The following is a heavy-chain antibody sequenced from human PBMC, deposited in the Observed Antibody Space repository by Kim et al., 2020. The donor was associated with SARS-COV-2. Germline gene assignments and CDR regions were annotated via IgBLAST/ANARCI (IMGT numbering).Heavy chain of an antibody. D-gene: IGHD5-18*01. CDR2: ISHDGTTK. Sequence: GGSLRLSCAASGFTFSSFGIHWVRQPPGKGLEWVAVISHDGTTKNYLDSVKGRFTISRDNSRETVYLKMNSLRTEDTAVYYCGKDRGNWDTFMSYWGQGT. CDR3: GKDRGNWDTFMSY. V-gene: IGHV3-30*18. CDR1: GFTFSSFG. J-gene: IGHJ4*02.